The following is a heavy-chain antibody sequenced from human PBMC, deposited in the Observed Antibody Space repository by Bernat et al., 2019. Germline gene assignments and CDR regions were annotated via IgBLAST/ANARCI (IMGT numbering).Heavy chain of an antibody. V-gene: IGHV3-23*01. Sequence: EVQLLESGGGLVQPGGSLRLSCSASGFTFSNYAMSRVRQAPGKGLEWVSLITGRGDYTYYGDSVTGRFSISRDNSKNTLYLQMNNLRVEDTAVYYCARDLLCDTRSYYSPFDYWGQGTLATVSS. CDR3: ARDLLCDTRSYYSPFDY. J-gene: IGHJ4*02. D-gene: IGHD3-22*01. CDR2: ITGRGDYT. CDR1: GFTFSNYA.